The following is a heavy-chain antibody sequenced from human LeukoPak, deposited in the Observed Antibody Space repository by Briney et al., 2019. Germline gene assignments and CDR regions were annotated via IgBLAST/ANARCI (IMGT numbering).Heavy chain of an antibody. D-gene: IGHD6-19*01. Sequence: SETLSLTCTVSGGSISSSSYYWGWIRQPPGKGLEWIGSIYYSGSTNYNPSLKSRVTISVDTSKNQFSLKLSSVTAADTAVYYCARELELRSGAFDIWGQGTMVTVSS. CDR1: GGSISSSSYY. J-gene: IGHJ3*02. V-gene: IGHV4-39*07. CDR3: ARELELRSGAFDI. CDR2: IYYSGST.